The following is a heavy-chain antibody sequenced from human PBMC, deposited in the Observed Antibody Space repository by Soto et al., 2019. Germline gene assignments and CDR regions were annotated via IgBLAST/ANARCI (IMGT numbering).Heavy chain of an antibody. CDR2: IIPIFGTA. D-gene: IGHD3-10*01. CDR3: ARESPYGSGSGWFDY. Sequence: QVQLVQSGAEVKKPGSSVKVSCKASGGTFSSYAISWVRQAPRQGLEWMGGIIPIFGTANYAQKFQGRVTITADESTSTAYMELSSLRSEDTAVYYSARESPYGSGSGWFDYWGQGTLVTVSS. CDR1: GGTFSSYA. V-gene: IGHV1-69*01. J-gene: IGHJ5*01.